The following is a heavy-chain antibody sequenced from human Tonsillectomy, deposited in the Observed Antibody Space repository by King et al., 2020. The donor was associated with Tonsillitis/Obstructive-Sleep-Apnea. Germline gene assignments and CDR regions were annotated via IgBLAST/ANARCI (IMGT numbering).Heavy chain of an antibody. CDR2: ITSSGSTI. CDR1: GFTFSDYY. CDR3: ARAVRRDGYKFDSPFAA. D-gene: IGHD5-24*01. V-gene: IGHV3-11*01. Sequence: VQLVESGGGLVKPGGSLRLSCAASGFTFSDYYMSWLRQAPEKGLEWISFITSSGSTIYYADSVKGRFTISRDNAKNSLYLQMNRLRAEDTAVYYCARAVRRDGYKFDSPFAAWGQGTLVTVSS. J-gene: IGHJ5*02.